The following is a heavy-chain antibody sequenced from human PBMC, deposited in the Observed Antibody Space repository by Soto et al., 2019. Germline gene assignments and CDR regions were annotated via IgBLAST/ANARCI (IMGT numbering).Heavy chain of an antibody. CDR1: GLTFSAYG. Sequence: QAQLVESGGGVVQPGRSLRLSCEASGLTFSAYGMHWVRQAPGKGLEWVATISYDGSKKYFGDSVKGRFTISRDNSKSTLYLEMNSLRTEDTAVYYCAKASHCNKGRCSLGLIGDRAFDIWGQGTMVTVSS. CDR3: AKASHCNKGRCSLGLIGDRAFDI. V-gene: IGHV3-30*18. CDR2: ISYDGSKK. J-gene: IGHJ3*02. D-gene: IGHD2-8*01.